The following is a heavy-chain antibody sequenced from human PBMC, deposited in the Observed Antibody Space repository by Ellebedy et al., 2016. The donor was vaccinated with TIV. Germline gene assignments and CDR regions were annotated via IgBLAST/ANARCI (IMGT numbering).Heavy chain of an antibody. CDR3: ARWGATTPPGFDY. J-gene: IGHJ4*02. CDR1: GGSFSGYY. Sequence: SETLSLTCAVYGGSFSGYYWSWIRQPPGKGLEWIGEINHSGSTNYNPSLKSRVTISVDTSKNQFSLKLSSVTAADTAVYYCARWGATTPPGFDYWGQGTLVTVSS. V-gene: IGHV4-34*01. CDR2: INHSGST. D-gene: IGHD1-26*01.